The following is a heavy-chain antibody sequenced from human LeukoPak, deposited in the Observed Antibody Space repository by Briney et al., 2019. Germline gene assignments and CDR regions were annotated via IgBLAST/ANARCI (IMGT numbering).Heavy chain of an antibody. V-gene: IGHV3-30*04. CDR3: ARDWTSGLLWAFDY. CDR2: ISYDGSNK. D-gene: IGHD3-3*01. J-gene: IGHJ4*02. Sequence: GRSLRLSCAASGFTFSSYAMHWVRQAPGKGLEWVAVISYDGSNKYYADSVKGRFTISRDNSKNTLYLQMNSLRAEDTAVYYCARDWTSGLLWAFDYWGQGTLVTVSS. CDR1: GFTFSSYA.